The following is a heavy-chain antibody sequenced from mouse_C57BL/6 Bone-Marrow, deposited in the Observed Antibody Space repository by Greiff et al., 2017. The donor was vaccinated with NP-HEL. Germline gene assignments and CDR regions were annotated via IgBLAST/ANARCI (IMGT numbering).Heavy chain of an antibody. D-gene: IGHD1-1*01. CDR1: GYTFTDYE. CDR2: IDPETGGT. V-gene: IGHV1-15*01. J-gene: IGHJ1*03. Sequence: LVESGAELVRPGASVTLSCKASGYTFTDYEMHWVKQTPVHGLEWIGAIDPETGGTAYNQKFKGKAILTADKSSSTAYMELRSLTSEDSAVYYCTRCYYGSSYGWYFDVWGTGTTVTVSS. CDR3: TRCYYGSSYGWYFDV.